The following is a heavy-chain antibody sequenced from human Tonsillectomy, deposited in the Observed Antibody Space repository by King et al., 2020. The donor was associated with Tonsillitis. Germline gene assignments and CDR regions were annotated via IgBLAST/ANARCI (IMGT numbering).Heavy chain of an antibody. CDR1: GFTFSSYS. Sequence: VQLVESGGGLVQPGGSLRLSCAASGFTFSSYSMNWVRQAPGKGLEWVSYISSSSSTIYYADSVKGRFTISRDNAKNSLYLQMNSLRAEDTAVYYCARDVGGSYVSSGYGLGWYFDLWVRGTLVTVSS. J-gene: IGHJ2*01. D-gene: IGHD3-22*01. V-gene: IGHV3-48*01. CDR2: ISSSSSTI. CDR3: ARDVGGSYVSSGYGLGWYFDL.